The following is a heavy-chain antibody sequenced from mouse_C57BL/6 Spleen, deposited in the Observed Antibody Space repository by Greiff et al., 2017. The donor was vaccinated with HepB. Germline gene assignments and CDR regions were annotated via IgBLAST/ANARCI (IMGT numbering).Heavy chain of an antibody. D-gene: IGHD6-1*01. J-gene: IGHJ3*01. Sequence: QVQLKESGPGLVQPSQSLSITCTVSGFSLTSYGVHWVRQSPGKGLEWLGVIWRGGSTDYNAAVMSRLSITKDNSKSQVFFKMNSLQADDTAIYYCAESGSWAWFAYWGQGTLVTVSA. V-gene: IGHV2-5*01. CDR1: GFSLTSYG. CDR2: IWRGGST. CDR3: AESGSWAWFAY.